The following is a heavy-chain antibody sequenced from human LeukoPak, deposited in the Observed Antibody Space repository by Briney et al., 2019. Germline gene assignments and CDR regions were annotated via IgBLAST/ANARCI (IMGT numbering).Heavy chain of an antibody. CDR1: GYTFTSYD. D-gene: IGHD2-2*01. CDR2: MNPNSGNT. CDR3: ARDVVVPAAKNKNWFDP. Sequence: ASVKVSCKASGYTFTSYDINWVRQATGQGLEWMGWMNPNSGNTGYAQKFQGRVTMTRNTSISTAYMELSSLRSEDTAVYYCARDVVVPAAKNKNWFDPWGQGTLVTVSS. V-gene: IGHV1-8*01. J-gene: IGHJ5*02.